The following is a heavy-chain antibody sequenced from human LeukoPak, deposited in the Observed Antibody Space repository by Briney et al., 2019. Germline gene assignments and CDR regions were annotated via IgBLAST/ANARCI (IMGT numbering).Heavy chain of an antibody. Sequence: ASVKVSCKASGGTFSSYAISWVRQAPGQGLEWMGWISAYNGNTNYAQKLQGRVTMTTDTSTSTAYMELRSLRSDDTAVYYCARAVAVAGTYGWFDPWGQGTLVTVSS. CDR1: GGTFSSYA. J-gene: IGHJ5*02. CDR2: ISAYNGNT. D-gene: IGHD6-19*01. CDR3: ARAVAVAGTYGWFDP. V-gene: IGHV1-18*01.